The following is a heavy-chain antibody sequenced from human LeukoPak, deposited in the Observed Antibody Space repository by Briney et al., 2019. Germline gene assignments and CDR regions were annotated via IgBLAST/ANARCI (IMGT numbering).Heavy chain of an antibody. J-gene: IGHJ6*02. CDR3: TRSGFYNRGYSTYYYGMDV. CDR2: IRSKANIYAT. D-gene: IGHD6-13*01. V-gene: IGHV3-73*01. Sequence: TGGSLRLSCAASGFTFSGSAMHWVRQASGKGLEWVGRIRSKANIYATAYAASVKGRFTISRDDSKNTAYLQMNSLKTEDTAVYYCTRSGFYNRGYSTYYYGMDVWGQGTTVTVSS. CDR1: GFTFSGSA.